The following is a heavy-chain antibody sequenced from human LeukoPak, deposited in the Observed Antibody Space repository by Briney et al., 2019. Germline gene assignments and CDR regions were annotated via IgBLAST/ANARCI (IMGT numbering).Heavy chain of an antibody. V-gene: IGHV4-39*01. CDR1: GDSISINYN. CDR3: VRHRQWLLFPDY. J-gene: IGHJ4*02. Sequence: SETLSLTCTVSGDSISINYNWGWIRQPPEKGLEWIGSIFYSGATYYSPSLKSRVTISVDTSKNQFSLKLSSMTAADTAVYYCVRHRQWLLFPDYWGQGTLVTVSS. D-gene: IGHD6-19*01. CDR2: IFYSGAT.